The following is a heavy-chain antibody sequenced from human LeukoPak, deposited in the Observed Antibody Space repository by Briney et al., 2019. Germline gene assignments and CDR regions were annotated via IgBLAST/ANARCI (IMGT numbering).Heavy chain of an antibody. V-gene: IGHV3-53*05. CDR3: ARGVPGKAVADYFDY. D-gene: IGHD6-19*01. Sequence: GGSLRLSCAASGFTVSSNYMSWVRQAPGKGLEWVAIIYSGGNTYYSDSVKGRFTISRDNSKNTVYLQMNSLRAEDTAVYYCARGVPGKAVADYFDYWGQGTLVTVSS. CDR2: IYSGGNT. J-gene: IGHJ4*02. CDR1: GFTVSSNY.